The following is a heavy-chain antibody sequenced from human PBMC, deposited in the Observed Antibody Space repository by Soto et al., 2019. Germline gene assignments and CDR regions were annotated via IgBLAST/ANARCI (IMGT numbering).Heavy chain of an antibody. CDR1: GFIFSSYG. D-gene: IGHD2-15*01. CDR3: AKEVHCGGGSCSWSEGFDY. V-gene: IGHV3-30*18. Sequence: QVQLVESGGGVVQPGRSLRLSCAASGFIFSSYGMHWVRQAPGKGLEWVAVISYEGSHTYYADSVKGRFTITRDNYKNTLYLQRNSLRPEDTAVYYCAKEVHCGGGSCSWSEGFDYWGQGTLLTVSS. CDR2: ISYEGSHT. J-gene: IGHJ4*02.